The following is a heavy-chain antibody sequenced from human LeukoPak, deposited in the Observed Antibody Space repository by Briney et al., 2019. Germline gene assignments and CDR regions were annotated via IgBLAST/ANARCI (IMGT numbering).Heavy chain of an antibody. Sequence: GGSLRLSCAAPGFTFSSYGMDWVRQAPGKGLEWVAVTWYDENSKYYADSVKGRFTISRDNSKSTLYLQMNSLRAEDTAMYYCARDWHSRNIDYWGQGTLVTVSS. CDR2: TWYDENSK. D-gene: IGHD6-13*01. J-gene: IGHJ4*02. CDR3: ARDWHSRNIDY. V-gene: IGHV3-33*01. CDR1: GFTFSSYG.